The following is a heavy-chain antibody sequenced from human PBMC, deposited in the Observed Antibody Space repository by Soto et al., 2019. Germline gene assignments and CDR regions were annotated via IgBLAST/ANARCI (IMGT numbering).Heavy chain of an antibody. Sequence: QVQLVQSGAEVKKPGASVKVSCKASGYTFTSYDINWVRQATGQGLEWMGWMNPNSGNTCYAQKFQGRVTMTRNTSISTAYMELSSLRSEDSAVYYCARRGLISSSTFRYYYYGMDVWGQGTTVTVSS. J-gene: IGHJ6*02. CDR1: GYTFTSYD. CDR2: MNPNSGNT. V-gene: IGHV1-8*01. D-gene: IGHD6-6*01. CDR3: ARRGLISSSTFRYYYYGMDV.